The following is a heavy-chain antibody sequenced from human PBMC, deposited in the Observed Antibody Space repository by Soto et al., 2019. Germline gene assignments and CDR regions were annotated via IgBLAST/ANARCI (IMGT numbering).Heavy chain of an antibody. D-gene: IGHD4-17*01. J-gene: IGHJ4*02. V-gene: IGHV5-51*01. CDR2: IYPGDSDT. CDR3: ARSSXLTTVAN. Sequence: GESLKISCKGSGYSFTSYWIGWVRQMPGKGLEWMGIIYPGDSDTRYSPSFQGQVTISADKSTSTAYLQWRSLKASDTAVYFCARSSXLTTVANWGQGTQVTVSS. CDR1: GYSFTSYW.